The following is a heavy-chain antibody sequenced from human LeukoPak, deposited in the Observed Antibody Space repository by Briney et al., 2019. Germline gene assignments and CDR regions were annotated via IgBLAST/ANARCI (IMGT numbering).Heavy chain of an antibody. J-gene: IGHJ4*02. Sequence: QAGGSLRLSCAASGFTFSSKWMHWVRQDPGKGLVWVSRINTDGSSTNYADSVKGRFTISRDNAKNSLHLQMNSLRGEDTAVYYCARGGVGATPFDYWGRGTLVTVSS. CDR2: INTDGSST. CDR1: GFTFSSKW. D-gene: IGHD1-26*01. V-gene: IGHV3-74*01. CDR3: ARGGVGATPFDY.